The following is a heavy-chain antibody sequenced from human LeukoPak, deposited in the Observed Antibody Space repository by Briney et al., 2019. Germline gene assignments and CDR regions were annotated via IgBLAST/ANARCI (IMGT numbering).Heavy chain of an antibody. V-gene: IGHV3-30*18. CDR1: GFTFSGSD. D-gene: IGHD3-9*01. CDR2: ISYDGTNK. J-gene: IGHJ4*02. Sequence: GGSLRLSCAASGFTFSGSDIHWVRQAPGRGLEWVAVISYDGTNKYYTDSVKGRFTISRDNSKNTLYLQMNSLRPEDTAVFYCAKDSLAGYLRGYFDDWGQGTQVTVSS. CDR3: AKDSLAGYLRGYFDD.